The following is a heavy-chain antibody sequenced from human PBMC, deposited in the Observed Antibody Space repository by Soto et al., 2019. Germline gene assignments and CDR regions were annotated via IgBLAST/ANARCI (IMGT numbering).Heavy chain of an antibody. CDR1: GDTFNFYS. V-gene: IGHV1-69*02. Sequence: QVQLVQSGAEVKRPGSSVKVSCKASGDTFNFYSINWVRQAPGLGLEWMGRVNPIVSMSNYAQKFQGRATXTXDQXTSTAYMELSSLRSEDTAIYYCASSYGSGYRAFDYWGQGALVTVSS. CDR2: VNPIVSMS. CDR3: ASSYGSGYRAFDY. D-gene: IGHD3-10*01. J-gene: IGHJ4*02.